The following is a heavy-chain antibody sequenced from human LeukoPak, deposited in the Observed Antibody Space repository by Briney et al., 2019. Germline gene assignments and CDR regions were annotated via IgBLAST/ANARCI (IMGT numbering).Heavy chain of an antibody. CDR3: AKAFIVAGTADTGDY. CDR1: GFTFSSYA. V-gene: IGHV3-23*01. J-gene: IGHJ4*02. D-gene: IGHD6-19*01. Sequence: PGGSLRLSCAASGFTFSSYAMSWVRQAPGKGLEWVSAISGSGGSTYYADSVKGRFTISRDNSKNTLYLQMNSLRAEDTAVYYCAKAFIVAGTADTGDYWGQGTLVTVSS. CDR2: ISGSGGST.